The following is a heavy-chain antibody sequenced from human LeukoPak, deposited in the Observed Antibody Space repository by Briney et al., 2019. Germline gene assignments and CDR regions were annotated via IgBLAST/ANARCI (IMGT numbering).Heavy chain of an antibody. J-gene: IGHJ5*02. CDR3: AKGMTSMTTVRFDP. D-gene: IGHD4-17*01. CDR1: GGSISSGAYY. V-gene: IGHV4-31*03. Sequence: KPSQTLSLTCTVSGGSISSGAYYWSWIRQHPGKGLEWIGYVASSGSTYYNPSLKSRPTISIDTSSNQFSLRLSSVTAADTAIYYCAKGMTSMTTVRFDPWGQGTLVTVSS. CDR2: VASSGST.